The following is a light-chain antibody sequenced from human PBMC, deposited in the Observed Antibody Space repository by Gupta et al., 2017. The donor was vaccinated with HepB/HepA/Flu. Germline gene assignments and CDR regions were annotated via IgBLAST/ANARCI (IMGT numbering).Light chain of an antibody. Sequence: DNVLTQSPGTLSLSPGERATLSCRASQTVSTSYLAWYQQKPGQAPRLLIFAASSRAAGIPDRFSGSGSGTDFTLTISRLEPEDFAVYYCHQYGSSPAFGGGTKVEIK. CDR1: QTVSTSY. CDR2: AAS. CDR3: HQYGSSPA. V-gene: IGKV3-20*01. J-gene: IGKJ4*01.